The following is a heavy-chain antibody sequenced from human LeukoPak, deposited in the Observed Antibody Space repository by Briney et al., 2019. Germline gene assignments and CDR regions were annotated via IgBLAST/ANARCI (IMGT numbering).Heavy chain of an antibody. CDR2: ISRTSSAI. J-gene: IGHJ3*02. D-gene: IGHD4-17*01. CDR1: GFTFSSYS. V-gene: IGHV3-48*02. CDR3: ARDGVTTVKDAFAI. Sequence: GGSLRLSCAASGFTFSSYSMNRVRQAPGKGLVWISYISRTSSAIYYADSVKGRFTISRDNAKNSLYLQMNSLRDEDTAVYYCARDGVTTVKDAFAIWGQGTMVTVSS.